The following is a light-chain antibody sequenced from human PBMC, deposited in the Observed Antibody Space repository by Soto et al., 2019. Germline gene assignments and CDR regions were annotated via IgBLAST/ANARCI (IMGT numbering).Light chain of an antibody. CDR2: SNN. CDR1: SSNIGTYT. CDR3: AAWDASLNGVI. J-gene: IGLJ2*01. V-gene: IGLV1-44*01. Sequence: QSALTQPPSASGTPGQRVTISCSGSSSNIGTYTVNWYQQVPGTAPKLLIYSNNQRPSGVPDRFSGSKSGTSASLAISGLQSEYEADYYCAAWDASLNGVIFGGGTKVTVL.